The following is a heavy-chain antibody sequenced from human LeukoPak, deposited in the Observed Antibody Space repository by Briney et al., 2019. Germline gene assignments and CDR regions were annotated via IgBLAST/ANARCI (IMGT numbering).Heavy chain of an antibody. CDR1: GFTFDDYA. D-gene: IGHD4-17*01. Sequence: GRSLRLSCAASGFTFDDYAMHWVRQAPGKGLEWVSGISWNSGSIGYADSVKGRFTISRDNAKNSLYLQMNSLRAEDTALYYCAKDSYGDPTNFDYWGQGTLVTVSS. CDR3: AKDSYGDPTNFDY. CDR2: ISWNSGSI. V-gene: IGHV3-9*01. J-gene: IGHJ4*02.